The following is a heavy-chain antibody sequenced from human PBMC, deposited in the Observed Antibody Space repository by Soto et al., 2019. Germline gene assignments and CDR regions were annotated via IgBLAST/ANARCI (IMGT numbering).Heavy chain of an antibody. Sequence: PGGSLRLSCAASGFTFSNAWMSWVRQAPGKGLEWVGRIKSKTDGGTTDYAAPVEGRFTISRDDSKNTLYLQMNSLKTEDTAVYYCTTRFAYSSGWYDYWGQGTLVTVSS. CDR1: GFTFSNAW. J-gene: IGHJ4*02. CDR3: TTRFAYSSGWYDY. CDR2: IKSKTDGGTT. D-gene: IGHD6-19*01. V-gene: IGHV3-15*01.